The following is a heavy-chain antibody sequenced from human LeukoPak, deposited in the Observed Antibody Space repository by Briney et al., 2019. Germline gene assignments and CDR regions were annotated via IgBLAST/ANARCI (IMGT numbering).Heavy chain of an antibody. CDR1: GYTFTSYG. CDR2: ISAYNGNT. CDR3: AREVLGSYYAFDI. J-gene: IGHJ3*02. D-gene: IGHD1-26*01. V-gene: IGHV1-18*01. Sequence: ASVKVSCKASGYTFTSYGISWVRQAPGQGLEWMGWISAYNGNTNYAQKFQGRVTMTRDTSISTAYMELSRLRSDDTAVYYCAREVLGSYYAFDIWGQGTMVTVSS.